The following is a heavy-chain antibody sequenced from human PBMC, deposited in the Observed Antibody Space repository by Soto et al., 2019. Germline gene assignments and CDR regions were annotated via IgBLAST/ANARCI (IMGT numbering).Heavy chain of an antibody. V-gene: IGHV3-23*01. Sequence: GGSLRLSCAASGFTFSSYGMSWVRQAPGKGLEWVSAISGSGGSTYYADSVKGRFTISRDNSKNTLYLQMNSLRAEDTAVYYWAKGPLDVFDIWGKGTVVTVSS. CDR3: AKGPLDVFDI. CDR1: GFTFSSYG. J-gene: IGHJ3*02. CDR2: ISGSGGST.